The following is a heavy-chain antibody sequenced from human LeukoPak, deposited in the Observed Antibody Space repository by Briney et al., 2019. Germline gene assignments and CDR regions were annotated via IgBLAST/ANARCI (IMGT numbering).Heavy chain of an antibody. CDR2: ISGSGGST. CDR3: AKVVSGYHFDY. J-gene: IGHJ4*02. D-gene: IGHD5-12*01. V-gene: IGHV3-23*01. CDR1: GFTFSSYA. Sequence: HPGGSLRLSRAASGFTFSSYAMSWVRQAPGKGLEWVSAISGSGGSTYYADSVKGRFTISRDNSQNTLYLQMNTLRAEDTAVYYCAKVVSGYHFDYWGQGTLVTVSS.